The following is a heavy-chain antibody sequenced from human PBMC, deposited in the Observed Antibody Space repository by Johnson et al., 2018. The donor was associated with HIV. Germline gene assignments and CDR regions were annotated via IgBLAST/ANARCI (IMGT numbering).Heavy chain of an antibody. CDR2: ISYDGSNK. D-gene: IGHD6-6*01. J-gene: IGHJ3*02. CDR3: ARVSSSSLGAFDI. CDR1: GFTFSSYG. V-gene: IGHV3-30*03. Sequence: QVQLVESGGGVVQPGRSLRLSCAASGFTFSSYGMHWVRQAPGKGLEWVAVISYDGSNKYYAHSVKGRFTISRDNARSTLYLQMNSLRPEDTAVYYCARVSSSSLGAFDIWGQGTMVTVSS.